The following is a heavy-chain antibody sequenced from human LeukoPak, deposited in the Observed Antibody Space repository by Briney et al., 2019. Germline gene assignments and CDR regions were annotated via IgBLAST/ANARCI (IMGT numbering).Heavy chain of an antibody. Sequence: AGGSLRLSCAASGFTFSSYSMNWVRQAPGKGLEWVSSISSSNSYIYYADSVKGRFTISRDNAKNSLYLQMNSLRAEDTAVYYCARAHRNRITMVRGVNFDYWGQGTLVTVSS. CDR1: GFTFSSYS. D-gene: IGHD3-10*01. J-gene: IGHJ4*02. CDR2: ISSSNSYI. V-gene: IGHV3-21*01. CDR3: ARAHRNRITMVRGVNFDY.